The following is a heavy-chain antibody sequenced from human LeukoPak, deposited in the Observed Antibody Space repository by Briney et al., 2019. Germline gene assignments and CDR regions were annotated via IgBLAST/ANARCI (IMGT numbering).Heavy chain of an antibody. Sequence: PSETLSLTCTVSGGSISSSSYYWGWIRQPPGKGXEXXXSXYYSGSTXXNPSLXXRVTISVDTSKNQFSLKLSSVTAADTAVYYCARRESIDYGSGSYDYWGQGTLVTVSS. CDR1: GGSISSSSYY. D-gene: IGHD3-10*01. CDR3: ARRESIDYGSGSYDY. V-gene: IGHV4-39*01. CDR2: XYYSGST. J-gene: IGHJ4*02.